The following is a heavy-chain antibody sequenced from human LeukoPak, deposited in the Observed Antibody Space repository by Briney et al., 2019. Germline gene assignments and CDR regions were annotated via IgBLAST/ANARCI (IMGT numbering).Heavy chain of an antibody. CDR1: GFTFSSYG. CDR2: ISGSGGRT. J-gene: IGHJ4*02. Sequence: GGSLRLSCAASGFTFSSYGMSWVRQAPGKGLEWVSAISGSGGRTYYADSVKGRFTISRDNSKNTLYLQMNSLRAEDTAVSYCAKDRGVGATLDYWGQGTRVTVSS. D-gene: IGHD1-26*01. V-gene: IGHV3-23*01. CDR3: AKDRGVGATLDY.